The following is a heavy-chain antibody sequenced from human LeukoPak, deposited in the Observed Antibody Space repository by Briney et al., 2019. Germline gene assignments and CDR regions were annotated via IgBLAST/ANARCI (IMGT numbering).Heavy chain of an antibody. CDR2: VRYDGSNK. V-gene: IGHV3-30*02. CDR1: GFTFSAYG. Sequence: GGSLRLSCAASGFTFSAYGMHWVRQAPGKGLEWVAFVRYDGSNKYYADSVKGRFTISRDYSRNMLYLQMNSLRAEDTAVYYCAKDDSGSYYYSWFDPWGQGTLVTVSS. J-gene: IGHJ5*02. CDR3: AKDDSGSYYYSWFDP. D-gene: IGHD1-26*01.